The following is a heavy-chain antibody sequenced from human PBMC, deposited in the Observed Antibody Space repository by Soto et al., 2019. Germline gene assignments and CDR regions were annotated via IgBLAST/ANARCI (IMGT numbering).Heavy chain of an antibody. D-gene: IGHD2-15*01. V-gene: IGHV1-3*01. Sequence: QVQLVQSGAEVKKPGASVKVSCKASGYTFTSYAMHWVRQAPGQRLEWMGWINAGNGNTKYSQKFQGRVTITRDTSASTAYMELSSLRSEDTAVYYCARVGVSQVRGGSGYDYWGQGTLVTVSS. CDR3: ARVGVSQVRGGSGYDY. CDR2: INAGNGNT. J-gene: IGHJ4*02. CDR1: GYTFTSYA.